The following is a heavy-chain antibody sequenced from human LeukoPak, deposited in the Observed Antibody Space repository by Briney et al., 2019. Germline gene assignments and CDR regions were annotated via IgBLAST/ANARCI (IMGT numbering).Heavy chain of an antibody. CDR1: GFSLSTSGMC. CDR2: IDWDDDK. Sequence: ESGPTLVNPTQTLTLTCTFSGFSLSTSGMCVSWIRQPPGKALEWLARIDWDDDKYYSTSLKTRLTISKDTSKNQVVLTMTNMDPVDTATYYCARISDYYDSSGYIDYWGQGTLVTVSS. V-gene: IGHV2-70*11. J-gene: IGHJ4*02. D-gene: IGHD3-22*01. CDR3: ARISDYYDSSGYIDY.